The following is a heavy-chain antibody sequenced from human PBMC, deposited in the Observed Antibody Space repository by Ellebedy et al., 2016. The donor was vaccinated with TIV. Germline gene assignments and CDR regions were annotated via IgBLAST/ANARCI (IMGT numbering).Heavy chain of an antibody. D-gene: IGHD1-1*01. CDR1: GFTVSANY. J-gene: IGHJ3*01. V-gene: IGHV3-66*01. CDR3: ASETFNDVDLKVWGVFDL. CDR2: ITTGTGT. Sequence: GESLKISCAASGFTVSANYMSWVRQAPGKGLEWVSLITTGTGTYYADSVRGRFTISRDNSKNTLFLQINSLRADDTAVYYCASETFNDVDLKVWGVFDLWGQGTMVTVSS.